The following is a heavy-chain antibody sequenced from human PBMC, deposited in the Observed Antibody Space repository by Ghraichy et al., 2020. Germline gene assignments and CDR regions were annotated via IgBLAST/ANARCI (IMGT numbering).Heavy chain of an antibody. CDR3: ASGIAVAGTWVTLSWFDP. J-gene: IGHJ5*02. CDR1: GGSISSSSYY. CDR2: IYYSGST. D-gene: IGHD6-19*01. V-gene: IGHV4-39*01. Sequence: SETLSLTCTVSGGSISSSSYYWGWIRQPPGKGLEWIGSIYYSGSTYYNPSLKSRVTISVDTSKNQFSLKLSSVTAADTAVYYCASGIAVAGTWVTLSWFDPWCQGTLVTVSS.